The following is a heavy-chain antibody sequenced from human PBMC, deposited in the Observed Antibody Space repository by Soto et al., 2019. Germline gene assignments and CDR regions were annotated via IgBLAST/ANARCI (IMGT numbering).Heavy chain of an antibody. J-gene: IGHJ6*02. CDR2: IDPSNSYI. D-gene: IGHD1-1*01. CDR1: GYIFTPHW. V-gene: IGHV5-10-1*01. Sequence: LRISCQGPGYIFTPHWITWVRQTPGKGLEWMGRIDPSNSYINYSPSFQGHVTITVDRSISTAYLQWSRLEAADNARYYCASRRSGPNEEYNSDYYYGLDVWGQGTKVTVSS. CDR3: ASRRSGPNEEYNSDYYYGLDV.